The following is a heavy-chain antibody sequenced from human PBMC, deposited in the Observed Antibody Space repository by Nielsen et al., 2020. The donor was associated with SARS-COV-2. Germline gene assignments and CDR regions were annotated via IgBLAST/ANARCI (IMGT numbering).Heavy chain of an antibody. CDR2: IRSNGGST. CDR3: VKGGYSSPAY. D-gene: IGHD6-13*01. Sequence: GSSLRPSFSASGFTFSSNTMLWVRQAPGKGLEYVSAIRSNGGSTYYTDSVKGRFIISRDNSKNTLYLQMSRLRAEDTAVYHCVKGGYSSPAYWGQGTLVTVSS. CDR1: GFTFSSNT. V-gene: IGHV3-64D*09. J-gene: IGHJ4*02.